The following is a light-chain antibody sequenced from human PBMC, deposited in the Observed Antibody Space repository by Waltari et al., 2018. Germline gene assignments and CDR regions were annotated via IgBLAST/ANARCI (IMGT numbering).Light chain of an antibody. J-gene: IGLJ3*02. CDR1: SSNVGTFNY. CDR3: CSYAGTYRWV. Sequence: QSALTQPRSVSGSPGQSVTISCTGTSSNVGTFNYVSWYQQLPGKAPKLMIADVFKRPSGVPDRCSGSKSGYTASLTISGLQAEDEADYYCCSYAGTYRWVFGGGTKVTVL. CDR2: DVF. V-gene: IGLV2-11*01.